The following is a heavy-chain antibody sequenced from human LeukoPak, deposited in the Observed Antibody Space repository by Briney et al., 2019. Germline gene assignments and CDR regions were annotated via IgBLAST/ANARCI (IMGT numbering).Heavy chain of an antibody. CDR2: MNPNSGNT. J-gene: IGHJ5*02. D-gene: IGHD2-15*01. CDR3: ARGWASAGIGDP. V-gene: IGHV1-8*02. Sequence: ASVKVSCKASGYTFTSYDINWVRQATGQGLEWMGWMNPNSGNTGYAQKFQGRVTMTRNTSISTAYMELSSLRSEDTAVYYCARGWASAGIGDPWGQGTLVTVSS. CDR1: GYTFTSYD.